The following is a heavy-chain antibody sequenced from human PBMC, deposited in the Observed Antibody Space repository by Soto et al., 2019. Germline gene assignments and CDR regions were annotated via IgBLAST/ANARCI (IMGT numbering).Heavy chain of an antibody. Sequence: SETLSLTCTVSGGYISSSSYYWGWIRQPPGKGLEWIGSIYYSGSTYYNPSLKSRVTIAVDTSMNQFSLKLSSVTAADTVVYYCASLKSGSYYGTYYYYGMDVWGQGTTVT. V-gene: IGHV4-39*01. CDR3: ASLKSGSYYGTYYYYGMDV. D-gene: IGHD1-26*01. CDR2: IYYSGST. CDR1: GGYISSSSYY. J-gene: IGHJ6*02.